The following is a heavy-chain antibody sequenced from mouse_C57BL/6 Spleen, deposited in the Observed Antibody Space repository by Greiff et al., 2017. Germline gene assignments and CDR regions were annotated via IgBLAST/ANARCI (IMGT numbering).Heavy chain of an antibody. CDR1: GYAFSSYW. CDR3: ARWGYYGSSYDYYAMDY. V-gene: IGHV1-80*01. CDR2: IYPGDGDT. Sequence: VQLQQSGAELVKPGASVKISCKASGYAFSSYWMNWVKQRPGKGLEWIGQIYPGDGDTNYNGKFKGKATLTADKSSSTAYMQLSSLTSEDSAVYFCARWGYYGSSYDYYAMDYWGQGTSVTVSS. J-gene: IGHJ4*01. D-gene: IGHD1-1*01.